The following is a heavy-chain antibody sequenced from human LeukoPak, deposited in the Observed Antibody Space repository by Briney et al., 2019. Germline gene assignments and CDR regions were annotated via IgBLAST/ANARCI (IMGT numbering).Heavy chain of an antibody. Sequence: ASVKVSCKASGYTFTTYYMHWVRQARGQALEWLGIINPSGGSTNYAQKFQGRVTMTRDTSTSTVYMELSSLRSEDTAVYYCAREAPICTNGDCRTGFDYWGQGTLVAVSS. V-gene: IGHV1-46*01. CDR1: GYTFTTYY. CDR2: INPSGGST. J-gene: IGHJ4*02. D-gene: IGHD2-8*01. CDR3: AREAPICTNGDCRTGFDY.